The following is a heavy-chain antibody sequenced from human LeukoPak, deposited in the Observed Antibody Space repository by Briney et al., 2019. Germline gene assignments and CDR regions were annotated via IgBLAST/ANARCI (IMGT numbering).Heavy chain of an antibody. CDR3: ARDIVVVPAAMPFYGMDV. V-gene: IGHV1-3*01. CDR1: GYTFTSYA. Sequence: ASVKVSCKASGYTFTSYAMHWVRQAPGQRLEWMGWINAGNGNTEYSQKFQGRVTITRDTSASTAYMELSSLRSEDTAVYYCARDIVVVPAAMPFYGMDVWGKGTTVTVSS. D-gene: IGHD2-2*01. J-gene: IGHJ6*04. CDR2: INAGNGNT.